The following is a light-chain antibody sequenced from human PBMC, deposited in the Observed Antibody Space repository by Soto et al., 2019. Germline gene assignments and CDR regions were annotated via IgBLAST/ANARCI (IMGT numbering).Light chain of an antibody. CDR2: DVS. CDR1: QSITVS. CDR3: KQYDYSRN. V-gene: IGKV1-5*01. Sequence: DIQMTHSPSTLSASVGYTVTITFRASQSITVSLAWYQHKPGEAPKLLIYDVSNLESGVPSRFSGSGSGTEFSLIIRGLQPDDFATYYCKQYDYSRNFGQGTKVDIK. J-gene: IGKJ1*01.